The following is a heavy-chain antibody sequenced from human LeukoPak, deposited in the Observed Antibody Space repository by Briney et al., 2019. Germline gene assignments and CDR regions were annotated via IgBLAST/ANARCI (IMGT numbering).Heavy chain of an antibody. J-gene: IGHJ4*02. V-gene: IGHV3-74*01. CDR1: GFNFRNYW. CDR3: ATDEAATGRLDY. D-gene: IGHD1-1*01. CDR2: INSDGSST. Sequence: PGGSLRLSCAASGFNFRNYWMHWVRQAPGKGLEWVSRINSDGSSTSYADSVKGRFTISRDNAENTLYLQINSLRAEDTAVYYCATDEAATGRLDYWGQGTLVTDSS.